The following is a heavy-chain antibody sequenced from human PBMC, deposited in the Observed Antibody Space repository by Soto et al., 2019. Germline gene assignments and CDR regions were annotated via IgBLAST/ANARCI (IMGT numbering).Heavy chain of an antibody. CDR1: GFTFSSYG. J-gene: IGHJ4*02. CDR3: AKDESTTSPFDY. V-gene: IGHV3-30*18. CDR2: ISSNGRSQ. D-gene: IGHD2-2*01. Sequence: GGSLRLSCAASGFTFSSYGMHWVRQAPGKGLEWVAVISSNGRSQYYADSVKGRFTISRDNSRKTLFLQMESLRPEDTAVYYCAKDESTTSPFDYWGQGTLVTVSS.